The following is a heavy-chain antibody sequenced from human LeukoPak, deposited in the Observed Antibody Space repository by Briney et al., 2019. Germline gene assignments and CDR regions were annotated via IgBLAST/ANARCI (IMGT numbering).Heavy chain of an antibody. CDR3: ARDREQWLAFDY. Sequence: ASVKVSCKASGYTFTNYGITWVRQAPGQGLEWMGWISGYNGNTNYAQKLQGRVTMTTDTSTSTAYMELRSLRSDDTAVYYCARDREQWLAFDYWGQGTLVTVSS. D-gene: IGHD6-19*01. CDR2: ISGYNGNT. J-gene: IGHJ4*02. CDR1: GYTFTNYG. V-gene: IGHV1-18*01.